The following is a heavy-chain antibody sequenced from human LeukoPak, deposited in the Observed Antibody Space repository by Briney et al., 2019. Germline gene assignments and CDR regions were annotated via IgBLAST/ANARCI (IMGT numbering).Heavy chain of an antibody. CDR2: INPNSGGT. V-gene: IGHV1-2*04. D-gene: IGHD2-2*01. Sequence: ASVKVSCKASGYTFTGYYMHWVRQAPGQGLEWMGWINPNSGGTNYAQKFQGWVTMTRDTSISTAYMELSRLRSDDTAVYYCARDYCSSTSCLFDYWGQGTLVTVSS. CDR1: GYTFTGYY. CDR3: ARDYCSSTSCLFDY. J-gene: IGHJ4*02.